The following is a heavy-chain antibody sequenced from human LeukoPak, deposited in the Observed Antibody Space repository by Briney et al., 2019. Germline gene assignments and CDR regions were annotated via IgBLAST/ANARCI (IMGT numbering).Heavy chain of an antibody. J-gene: IGHJ4*02. CDR1: GYTFTSYD. CDR2: MNPNSGNT. Sequence: GASVKVSCKASGYTFTSYDINWVRQATGQGLGWMGWMNPNSGNTGYAQKFQGRVTMTRNTSISTAYMELSSLRSEDTAVYYCARDPYSSSSAGYWGQGTLVTVSS. CDR3: ARDPYSSSSAGY. D-gene: IGHD6-6*01. V-gene: IGHV1-8*01.